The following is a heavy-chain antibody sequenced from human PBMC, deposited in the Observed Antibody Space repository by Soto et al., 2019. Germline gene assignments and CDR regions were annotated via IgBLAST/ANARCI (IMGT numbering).Heavy chain of an antibody. J-gene: IGHJ6*02. CDR2: SSYDGNHD. Sequence: QLHLVESGGGVVQSGTSLRLSCVASGFALRSSGMHWVRQAPGKGLEWVATSSYDGNHDWYADSVEGRFTISRDNSENKIYLQMDSLRDEDTAVYFCAKERADIVLTPHATSAMDVWGQGATVTVSS. CDR1: GFALRSSG. V-gene: IGHV3-30*18. D-gene: IGHD2-8*02. CDR3: AKERADIVLTPHATSAMDV.